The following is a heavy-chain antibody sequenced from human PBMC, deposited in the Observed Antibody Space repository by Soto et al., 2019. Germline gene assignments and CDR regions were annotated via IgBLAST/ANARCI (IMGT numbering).Heavy chain of an antibody. V-gene: IGHV4-59*01. J-gene: IGHJ4*02. Sequence: SETLSLTCTVSGGSISNYYWSWIRQPPGRGLEWIGHIFYSGSTNYNPALKSRVTISVDTSKSQFSLKLSSVNAADTAVYYCTRGGDAYKNGHWGQGTLVTVS. CDR2: IFYSGST. CDR3: TRGGDAYKNGH. D-gene: IGHD2-21*01. CDR1: GGSISNYY.